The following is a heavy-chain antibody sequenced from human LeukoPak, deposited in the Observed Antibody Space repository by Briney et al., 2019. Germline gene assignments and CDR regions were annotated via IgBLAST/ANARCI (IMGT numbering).Heavy chain of an antibody. V-gene: IGHV3-23*01. CDR1: GFTFSSYA. CDR3: TKLQGYTSMVFCYMDV. J-gene: IGHJ6*03. CDR2: ISGSGDTT. D-gene: IGHD5-18*01. Sequence: GGSLRLSCAASGFTFSSYAMSWVRQAPGKGLEWVSAISGSGDTTYYADSVKGRFTISRDNSKNTLYPQMNSLRAEDTALYYCTKLQGYTSMVFCYMDVWGKGTTVTVSS.